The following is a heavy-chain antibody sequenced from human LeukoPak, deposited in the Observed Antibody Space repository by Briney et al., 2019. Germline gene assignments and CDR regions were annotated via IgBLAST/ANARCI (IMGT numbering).Heavy chain of an antibody. J-gene: IGHJ4*02. CDR3: AKDDRWLQFCC. D-gene: IGHD5-24*01. CDR1: GFSFTTYW. CDR2: ISSSRSDI. Sequence: PGGSLRLSCAASGFSFTTYWMSWVRQAPGKGLEGVSFISSSRSDIYYADSGRGRFTISRDNSRNTLYLQMNSLMCADTAVYYCAKDDRWLQFCCWGQGTLVTVSA. V-gene: IGHV3-23*01.